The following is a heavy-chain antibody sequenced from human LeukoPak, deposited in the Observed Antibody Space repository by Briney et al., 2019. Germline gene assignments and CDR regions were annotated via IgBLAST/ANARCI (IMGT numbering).Heavy chain of an antibody. V-gene: IGHV1-2*02. CDR3: ARGGGSGSHFDY. CDR2: INPNSGGT. D-gene: IGHD3-10*01. Sequence: ASVTVSCKASGYTFTGYYMHWVRRPPGQGLEWMGWINPNSGGTNYAQKFQGRVTMTRDTSISTAYMELSRLRSDDTAVYYCARGGGSGSHFDYWGQGTLVTVSS. CDR1: GYTFTGYY. J-gene: IGHJ4*02.